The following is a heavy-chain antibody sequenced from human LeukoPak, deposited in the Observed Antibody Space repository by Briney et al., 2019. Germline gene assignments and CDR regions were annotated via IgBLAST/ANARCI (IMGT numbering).Heavy chain of an antibody. D-gene: IGHD3-16*01. V-gene: IGHV3-21*01. CDR3: ARQGAAGGNFDY. CDR1: GFTFSNYN. CDR2: ISGSSNYI. J-gene: IGHJ4*02. Sequence: GGSLRLSCAASGFTFSNYNMNWVRQAPGGGLEWVSSISGSSNYIYYTGSVKGRFTISRDNAKNSLYLQMNSLRAEDTAVYYCARQGAAGGNFDYWGQGTLVTVSS.